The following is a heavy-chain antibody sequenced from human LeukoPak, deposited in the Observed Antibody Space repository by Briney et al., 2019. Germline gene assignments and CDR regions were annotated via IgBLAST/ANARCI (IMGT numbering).Heavy chain of an antibody. CDR2: VNPSGDST. CDR1: GYTFIRYC. J-gene: IGHJ4*02. Sequence: GPVKVSCKASGYTFIRYCIHWVRQAPGQGLEWMGIVNPSGDSTNYAQKFQGRVTMTRDTSTSTVYMELSSLRSEDTAVYYCARWTTTYLDYWGQGTLVTVSS. V-gene: IGHV1-46*01. D-gene: IGHD3/OR15-3a*01. CDR3: ARWTTTYLDY.